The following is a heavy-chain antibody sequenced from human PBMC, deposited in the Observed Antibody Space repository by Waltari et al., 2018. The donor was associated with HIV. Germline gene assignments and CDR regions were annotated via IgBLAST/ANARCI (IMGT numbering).Heavy chain of an antibody. V-gene: IGHV3-48*04. CDR3: ARDLLAARPRWFDP. CDR1: GFTFSSYS. D-gene: IGHD6-6*01. J-gene: IGHJ5*02. CDR2: ISSSSSTI. Sequence: ELQLVESGGGLVQPGGSLRLSCADSGFTFSSYSMNWVRPAPGKGLEWVSYISSSSSTIYYADSVKGRFTISRDNAKNSLYLQMNSLRAEDTAVYYCARDLLAARPRWFDPWGQGTLVTVSS.